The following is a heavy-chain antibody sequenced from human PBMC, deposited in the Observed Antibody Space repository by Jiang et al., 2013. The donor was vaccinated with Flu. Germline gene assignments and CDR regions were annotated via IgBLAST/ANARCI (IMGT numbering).Heavy chain of an antibody. Sequence: RVTITADESTSTAYMELSSLRSEDTAVYYCARVYDSSGYYDDAFDIWGQGTMVTVSS. V-gene: IGHV1-69*01. J-gene: IGHJ3*02. D-gene: IGHD3-22*01. CDR3: ARVYDSSGYYDDAFDI.